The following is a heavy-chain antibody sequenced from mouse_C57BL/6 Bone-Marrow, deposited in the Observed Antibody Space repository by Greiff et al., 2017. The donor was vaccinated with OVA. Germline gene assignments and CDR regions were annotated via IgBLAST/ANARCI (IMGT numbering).Heavy chain of an antibody. CDR3: ARPRGYFDV. V-gene: IGHV1-63*01. CDR2: ILPGSGST. Sequence: VQLQQSGAELVRPGTSVKMSCKASGYTFTNYWIGWAKQRPGHGLEWIGEILPGSGSTNYNEKFKGKATFTADTSSNTAYMQLSSLTTEDSAIYYCARPRGYFDVWGTGTTVTVSS. CDR1: GYTFTNYW. J-gene: IGHJ1*03.